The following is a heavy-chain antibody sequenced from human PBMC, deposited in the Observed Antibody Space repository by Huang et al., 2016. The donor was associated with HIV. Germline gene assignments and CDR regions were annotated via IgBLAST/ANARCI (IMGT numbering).Heavy chain of an antibody. CDR1: GFTFSDYY. CDR2: ISSTGNTI. D-gene: IGHD3-3*01. V-gene: IGHV3-11*04. CDR3: ARKGRDDFWSGYPDY. J-gene: IGHJ4*02. Sequence: QVQLVESGGGLGKPGGSLRLSCAASGFTFSDYYMGWTRPAPGNGLEWVSYISSTGNTIYYPDSVKGRFTISRDNAKNSLFLQMNSLRAEDTAIYYCARKGRDDFWSGYPDYWGQGTLVTVSS.